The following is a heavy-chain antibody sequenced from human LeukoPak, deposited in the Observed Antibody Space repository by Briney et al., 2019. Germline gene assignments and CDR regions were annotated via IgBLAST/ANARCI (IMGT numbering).Heavy chain of an antibody. V-gene: IGHV3-48*04. D-gene: IGHD5-12*01. CDR2: ISSSGSTI. J-gene: IGHJ4*02. Sequence: GGSLRLSCAASGFTFSSYSMNWVRQAPGKGLEWVSYISSSGSTIYYADSVKGRFTISRDNAKNSLYLQMNSLRAEDTAVYYCARDPGSGYEEHFDYWGQGTLVTVSS. CDR3: ARDPGSGYEEHFDY. CDR1: GFTFSSYS.